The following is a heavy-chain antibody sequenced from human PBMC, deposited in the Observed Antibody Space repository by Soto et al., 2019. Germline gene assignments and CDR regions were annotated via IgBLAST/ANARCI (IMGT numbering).Heavy chain of an antibody. D-gene: IGHD5-18*01. CDR2: IYWDDDK. Sequence: QITLKESGPTLVKPTQTLTLTCTFSGFSLSTSGVGVGWIRQPPGKALEWLALIYWDDDKRYSPSLKSRLTLTKDTSKNQVVLTMTNMDPVDTATYYCAHRRDTAMANRPFDYWGQGTLVTVSS. CDR3: AHRRDTAMANRPFDY. CDR1: GFSLSTSGVG. J-gene: IGHJ4*02. V-gene: IGHV2-5*02.